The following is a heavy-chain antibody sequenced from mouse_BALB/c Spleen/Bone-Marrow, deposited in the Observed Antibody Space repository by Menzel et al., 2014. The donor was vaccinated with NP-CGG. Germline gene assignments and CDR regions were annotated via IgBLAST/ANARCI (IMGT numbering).Heavy chain of an antibody. J-gene: IGHJ4*01. Sequence: EVMLVESGGGLVKPGGSLKLSCAASGFTFSSYAMSWVRQSPEKRLEWVAEISSGGSYTYYPDTVTGRLTISRDNAKNTLYLEMSSLRSEDTAMYYCARSPQRDYAMDYWGQGTSVTVSS. CDR2: ISSGGSYT. D-gene: IGHD3-2*02. CDR1: GFTFSSYA. V-gene: IGHV5-9-4*01. CDR3: ARSPQRDYAMDY.